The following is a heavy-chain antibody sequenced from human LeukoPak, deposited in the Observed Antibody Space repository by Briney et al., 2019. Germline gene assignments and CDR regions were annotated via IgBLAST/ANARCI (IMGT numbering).Heavy chain of an antibody. CDR3: ARVVTHDAFDI. CDR1: GGTFSSYA. D-gene: IGHD2-21*01. Sequence: ASVKVSCKASGGTFSSYAISWVRQAPGQGLEWMGRIIPILGIANYAQKFQGRVTMTTDTSTSTAYMELRSLRSDDTAVYYCARVVTHDAFDIWGQGTMVTVSS. J-gene: IGHJ3*02. V-gene: IGHV1-69*04. CDR2: IIPILGIA.